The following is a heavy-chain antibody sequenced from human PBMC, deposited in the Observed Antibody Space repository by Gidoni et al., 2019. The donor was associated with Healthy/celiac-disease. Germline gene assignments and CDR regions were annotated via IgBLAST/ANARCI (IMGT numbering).Heavy chain of an antibody. Sequence: QVQLVQSGAEVKKPGASVKVSCKASGYTFTSYAMHWVRQAPGQRLEWMGWINAGNGNTKYSQKFQGRVTITRDTSASTAYMELSSLRSEDTAVYYCARDSLHIVVVPAAKAGYNWFDPWGQGTLVTVSS. CDR1: GYTFTSYA. V-gene: IGHV1-3*01. CDR3: ARDSLHIVVVPAAKAGYNWFDP. CDR2: INAGNGNT. D-gene: IGHD2-2*01. J-gene: IGHJ5*02.